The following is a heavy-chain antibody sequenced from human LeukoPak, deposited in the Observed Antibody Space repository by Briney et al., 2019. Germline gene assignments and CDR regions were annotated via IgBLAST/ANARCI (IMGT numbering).Heavy chain of an antibody. J-gene: IGHJ5*02. V-gene: IGHV4-34*01. CDR2: INHSGST. Sequence: SETLSLTCAVYGGSFSGYYWSWIRQPPGKGLEWIGEINHSGSTNYNPSLKSRVTISVDTSKNQFSLKLSSVTAADTAVYYCARDLLEAVAGTGNNWFDPWGQGTLVTVSS. D-gene: IGHD6-19*01. CDR1: GGSFSGYY. CDR3: ARDLLEAVAGTGNNWFDP.